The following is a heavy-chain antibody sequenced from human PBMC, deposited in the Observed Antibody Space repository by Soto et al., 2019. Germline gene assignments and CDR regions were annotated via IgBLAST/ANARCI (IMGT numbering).Heavy chain of an antibody. Sequence: VQLLESGGGLIQPGGSLRLSCAASGFTFSYSIHWLRQAPGKGLDWVAYISYDSSNKFYGDSVKGRFTISRDNSKNTQFLQMNSLRAEDTAVYYSAKLVIGYCSGNTCDDYWGQGALVAVSS. CDR2: ISYDSSNK. CDR1: GFTFSYS. J-gene: IGHJ4*02. D-gene: IGHD2-15*01. V-gene: IGHV3-30*18. CDR3: AKLVIGYCSGNTCDDY.